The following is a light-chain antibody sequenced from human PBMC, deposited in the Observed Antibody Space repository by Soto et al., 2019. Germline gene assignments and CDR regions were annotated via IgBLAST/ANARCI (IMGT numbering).Light chain of an antibody. CDR1: QSISSY. CDR2: AAS. CDR3: LQANRVPLS. V-gene: IGKV1-39*01. Sequence: DIQMTQSPSSLSASVGDRVTITCRASQSISSYLNWYQQKPGKAPKLLIYAASSLQSGVPPRFSGSGSGTDFTLTISSLQPEDFAIYYCLQANRVPLSFGQGTRLE. J-gene: IGKJ5*01.